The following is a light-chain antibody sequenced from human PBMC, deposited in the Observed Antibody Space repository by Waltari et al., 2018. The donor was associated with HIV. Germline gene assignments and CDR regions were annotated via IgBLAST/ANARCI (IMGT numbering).Light chain of an antibody. V-gene: IGLV2-8*01. CDR2: EVN. Sequence: QSALTQPPSASGSPGQSVPISCTGTSSDGGRYDYVSWYPQHPGQAPRLLIYEVNNRPSGVPDRFSGSKSGNTASLTVSGLQAEDEAEYSCTSYAGINPVAFGGGTKLTVL. CDR1: SSDGGRYDY. J-gene: IGLJ2*01. CDR3: TSYAGINPVA.